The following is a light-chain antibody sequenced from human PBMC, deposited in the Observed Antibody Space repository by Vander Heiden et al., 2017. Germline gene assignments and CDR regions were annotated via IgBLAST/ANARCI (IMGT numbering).Light chain of an antibody. V-gene: IGKV3-15*01. CDR2: GAS. CDR3: QQYNNWLT. Sequence: IVMTQSPATLSRSPGERATLSCKASQSVSSNLAWYQHKPGQAPRLLIYGASTRTTGIPARFSGSGSGTEFTLTISSLQSEDFAVYYCQQYNNWLTFGGGTKVEIK. CDR1: QSVSSN. J-gene: IGKJ4*01.